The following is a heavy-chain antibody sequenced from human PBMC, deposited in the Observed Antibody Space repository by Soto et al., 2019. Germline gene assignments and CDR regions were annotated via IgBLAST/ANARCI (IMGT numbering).Heavy chain of an antibody. CDR1: AGTFSTFG. J-gene: IGHJ4*02. V-gene: IGHV1-69*13. CDR3: ARTAPMDAGDKYYYDF. CDR2: IIPFFGTA. Sequence: AVKFSCKTSAGTFSTFGISWVRQAPGQGLEWMGGIIPFFGTAEYSQKFEDRITITADESTNTVYMDLRSLTSEDTAIYYCARTAPMDAGDKYYYDFWGQGALVTVSS. D-gene: IGHD3-16*01.